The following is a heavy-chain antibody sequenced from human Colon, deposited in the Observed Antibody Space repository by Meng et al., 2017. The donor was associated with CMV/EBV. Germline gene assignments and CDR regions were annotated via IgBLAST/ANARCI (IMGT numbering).Heavy chain of an antibody. CDR1: GYTFTSYG. V-gene: IGHV1-18*01. CDR3: ARDLFSPGGNSCFDN. J-gene: IGHJ4*02. Sequence: ASVKVSCKASGYTFTSYGISWVRQAPGQGLEWMGWISAYNGNTNYAQKLQGRVTMTTDTSTSTAYMELRSLRSDDTAVYYCARDLFSPGGNSCFDNWGQGTVVTVSS. D-gene: IGHD3-16*01. CDR2: ISAYNGNT.